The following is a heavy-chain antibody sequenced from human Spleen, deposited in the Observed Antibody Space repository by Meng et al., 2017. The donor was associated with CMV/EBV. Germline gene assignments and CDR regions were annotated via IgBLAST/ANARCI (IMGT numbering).Heavy chain of an antibody. CDR2: IIPQFGTP. Sequence: SVKVSCKASGDTFSNYAISWVRLAPGQGLEWMGGIIPQFGTPDYTQKFQGRVTIITDESSSTAYMEMSSLRSDDTAVYYCARDNNWGPDYWGQGTLVTVSS. D-gene: IGHD7-27*01. CDR3: ARDNNWGPDY. J-gene: IGHJ4*02. CDR1: GDTFSNYA. V-gene: IGHV1-69*05.